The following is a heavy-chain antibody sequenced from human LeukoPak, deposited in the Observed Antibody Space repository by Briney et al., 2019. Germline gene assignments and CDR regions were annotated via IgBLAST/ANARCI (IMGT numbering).Heavy chain of an antibody. CDR2: IYYSGST. CDR3: ARGLGAWKGIYYGDYVFRSGYYFDY. CDR1: GGSISSHY. D-gene: IGHD4-17*01. Sequence: PSETLSLTCTVSGGSISSHYWSWIRQPPGKGLEWIGYIYYSGSTNYNPSLKSRVTISVDTSKNQFSLKLSSVTAADTAVYYCARGLGAWKGIYYGDYVFRSGYYFDYWGQGTLVTVSS. V-gene: IGHV4-59*11. J-gene: IGHJ4*02.